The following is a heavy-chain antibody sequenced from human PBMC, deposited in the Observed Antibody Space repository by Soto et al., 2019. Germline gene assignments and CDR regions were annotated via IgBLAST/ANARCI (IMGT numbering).Heavy chain of an antibody. Sequence: EVQLVESGGGLIQPGGSLRLSCAASGLTVSRNYMSWVRQAPGKGLEWVSVIYSDGRTYYGDSVKGRFIISRDNSKNTVYLQMNSLRAEDTAVYYGARGTPFQSDYWGQGTLVTVSS. J-gene: IGHJ4*02. D-gene: IGHD1-1*01. CDR3: ARGTPFQSDY. CDR2: IYSDGRT. V-gene: IGHV3-53*01. CDR1: GLTVSRNY.